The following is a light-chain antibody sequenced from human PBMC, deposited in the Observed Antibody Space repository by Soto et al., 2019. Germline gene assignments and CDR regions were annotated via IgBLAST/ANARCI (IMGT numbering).Light chain of an antibody. Sequence: QSALTQPASVSGSPGQSITISCTGTSSDIGTYNLVSWYRQHPGKAPKLMIYEVNKRPSGVSDRLSGSKSGNTASLTISGLQAEDEADYYCCSYAGSTTLYVFGTGTKVTVL. V-gene: IGLV2-23*02. CDR3: CSYAGSTTLYV. CDR2: EVN. J-gene: IGLJ1*01. CDR1: SSDIGTYNL.